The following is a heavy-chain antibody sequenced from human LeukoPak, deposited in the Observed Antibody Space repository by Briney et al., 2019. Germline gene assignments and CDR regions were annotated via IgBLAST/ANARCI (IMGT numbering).Heavy chain of an antibody. J-gene: IGHJ4*02. V-gene: IGHV4-59*01. CDR3: ARSQGRFAAAKMYYFDY. D-gene: IGHD6-13*01. CDR1: GGSISSYY. Sequence: PSETLSLTCTVSGGSISSYYWSWIRQPPGKGLEWIGYIYYSGSTNYIPSLKSRVTISVDTSKNQFSLKLSSVTAADTAVYYCARSQGRFAAAKMYYFDYWGQGTLVTVSS. CDR2: IYYSGST.